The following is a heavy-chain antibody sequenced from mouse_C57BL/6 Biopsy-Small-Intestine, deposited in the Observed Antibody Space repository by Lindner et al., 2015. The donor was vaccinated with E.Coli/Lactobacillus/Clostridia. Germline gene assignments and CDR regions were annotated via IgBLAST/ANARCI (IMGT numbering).Heavy chain of an antibody. CDR3: AREGLLRGRFAY. Sequence: VQLQESGPELVKPGASVKISCKASGYAFSSSRMNWVKQRPGKGLEWIGRIYPGDGDTNYNGKFKGKATLTADKSSSTAYMQLSSLTSEDSAVYFCAREGLLRGRFAYWGQGTLVTVSA. D-gene: IGHD2-3*01. J-gene: IGHJ3*01. V-gene: IGHV1-82*01. CDR1: GYAFSSSR. CDR2: IYPGDGDT.